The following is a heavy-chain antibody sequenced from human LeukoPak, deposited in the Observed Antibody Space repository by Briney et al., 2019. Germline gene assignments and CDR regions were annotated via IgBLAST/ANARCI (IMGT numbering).Heavy chain of an antibody. D-gene: IGHD2-8*01. J-gene: IGHJ6*02. Sequence: PGGSLRLSCAASGFTFSNYWMHWVRQAPGKGLVWVSRIHSDGSTTIYADSVKGRFTMSRDNAKNTLYLQMNSLRAEDTAVYYCAKAAAGWSLDVWGQGTSVTVSS. V-gene: IGHV3-74*01. CDR1: GFTFSNYW. CDR3: AKAAAGWSLDV. CDR2: IHSDGSTT.